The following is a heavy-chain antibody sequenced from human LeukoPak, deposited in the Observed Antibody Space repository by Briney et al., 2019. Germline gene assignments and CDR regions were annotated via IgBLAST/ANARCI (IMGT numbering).Heavy chain of an antibody. D-gene: IGHD5-12*01. CDR2: IWYDGSNK. V-gene: IGHV3-33*06. J-gene: IGHJ4*02. CDR3: AKDPKMATKN. Sequence: PGGSLRLSCAASGFSFSKYGMHWVRQDPGKGLEWVAVIWYDGSNKYYADPVKGRFTISRDNTKNTLYLQMNSLRAEDTAVYYCAKDPKMATKNWGQGTLVTVSS. CDR1: GFSFSKYG.